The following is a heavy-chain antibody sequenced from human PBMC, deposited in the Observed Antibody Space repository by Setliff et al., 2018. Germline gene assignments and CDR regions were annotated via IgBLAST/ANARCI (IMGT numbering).Heavy chain of an antibody. V-gene: IGHV4-61*01. CDR3: ARLSGFLYIDV. Sequence: SETLSLTCTVSGDSLSGDNYFWSWIRHSPGKGLEWIGFIFYSGDTKSNPSLKSRVTMSVDTSKNQFSLKLSSVTAADTAGYYCARLSGFLYIDVWGKGTTVTVSS. CDR2: IFYSGDT. J-gene: IGHJ6*03. D-gene: IGHD3-3*01. CDR1: GDSLSGDNYF.